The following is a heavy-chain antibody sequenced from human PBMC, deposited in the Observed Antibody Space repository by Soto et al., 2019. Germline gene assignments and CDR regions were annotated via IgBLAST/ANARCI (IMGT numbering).Heavy chain of an antibody. Sequence: QVQLQQWGAGLLKPSETLSLTCAVYGGSLSGYYWSWIRQPPGKGLEWIGEINRSGSTNYIPFLKSRVIISVDMSKNQFSLKLSSVTAADTAVYYCARGLLGGAATWGQGTLVTVSS. CDR1: GGSLSGYY. D-gene: IGHD2-15*01. J-gene: IGHJ5*02. V-gene: IGHV4-34*01. CDR2: INRSGST. CDR3: ARGLLGGAAT.